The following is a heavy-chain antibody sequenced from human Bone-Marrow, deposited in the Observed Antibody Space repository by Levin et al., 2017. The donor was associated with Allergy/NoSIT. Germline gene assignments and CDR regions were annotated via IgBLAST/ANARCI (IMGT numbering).Heavy chain of an antibody. CDR2: VSGSGGST. CDR3: AKFLDVCSGGSCYPQGYDY. D-gene: IGHD2-15*01. V-gene: IGHV3-23*01. CDR1: GFTFSSYA. J-gene: IGHJ4*02. Sequence: GGSLRLSCAASGFTFSSYAMSWVRQGPGKGLEWVSGVSGSGGSTYYADSVKGRFTISRDNSKNTLYLQMNSLRAEDTAVYYCAKFLDVCSGGSCYPQGYDYWGQGTLVTVSS.